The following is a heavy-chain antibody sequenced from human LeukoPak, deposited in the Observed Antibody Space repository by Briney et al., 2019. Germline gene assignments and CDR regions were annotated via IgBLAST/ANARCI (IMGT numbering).Heavy chain of an antibody. D-gene: IGHD5-24*01. CDR2: ISAYNGNT. Sequence: ASVKVSCKASGYTFTSYGISWVRQAPGQGLEWMGWISAYNGNTKYAQNLQGRVTVTTDTSTSTAYMELRSLRSDDTAVYYCARARWGVEMATIFDFWGQGTVVTVSS. V-gene: IGHV1-18*01. CDR1: GYTFTSYG. J-gene: IGHJ4*02. CDR3: ARARWGVEMATIFDF.